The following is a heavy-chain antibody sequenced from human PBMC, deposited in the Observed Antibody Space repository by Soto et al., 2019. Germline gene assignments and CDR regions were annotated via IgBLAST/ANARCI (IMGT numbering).Heavy chain of an antibody. V-gene: IGHV1-2*04. CDR1: GYTFTDYY. CDR3: ARARANVAPNWFDP. J-gene: IGHJ5*02. Sequence: QVQLVQSGAEVKKPGASVKVSCKASGYTFTDYYVHWVRQAPGQGLEWMGWINPYSGATNYAQEFQDWVTMTGDASVSTAYLELTTQVSDDTAVYYCARARANVAPNWFDPWGQGTLVIVSS. D-gene: IGHD5-12*01. CDR2: INPYSGAT.